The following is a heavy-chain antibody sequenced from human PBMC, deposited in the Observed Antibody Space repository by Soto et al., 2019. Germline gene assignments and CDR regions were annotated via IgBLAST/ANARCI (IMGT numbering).Heavy chain of an antibody. CDR1: GLTFSTHA. CDR3: TNQDS. J-gene: IGHJ4*02. V-gene: IGHV3-23*01. Sequence: EVQLLESGGGVVQPGGSQRLSCAASGLTFSTHAMSWVRQAPGKGLEWVSTISGSGGSIYYADSVKGRFTISRDNSKNTLYLQMNSLRAEDTAVYYCTNQDSWGKGTLVTVSS. CDR2: ISGSGGSI.